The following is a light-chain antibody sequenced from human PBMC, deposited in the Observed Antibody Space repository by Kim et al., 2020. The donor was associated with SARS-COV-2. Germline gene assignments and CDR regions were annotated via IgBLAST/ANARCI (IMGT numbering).Light chain of an antibody. J-gene: IGKJ4*01. CDR1: QSVSSN. CDR2: GAS. CDR3: QQYNNWPRLT. Sequence: EIEMTQSPATLSVSLGERATLSCRASQSVSSNLAWYQQKPGQAPRLLIYGASTRATGIPARFSGSGSGTEFTLTISSLQSEDFAVYYCQQYNNWPRLTFGGGTKVDIK. V-gene: IGKV3-15*01.